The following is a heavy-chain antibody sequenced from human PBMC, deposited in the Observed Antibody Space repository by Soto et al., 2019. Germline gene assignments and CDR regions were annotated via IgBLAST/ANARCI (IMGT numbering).Heavy chain of an antibody. J-gene: IGHJ4*02. CDR2: ISRTGSTI. CDR3: ACTCFGAPLGY. V-gene: IGHV3-48*03. CDR1: GFTFSSYE. D-gene: IGHD3-3*01. Sequence: EVLLVESGGGLVQPGGSLRLSCVASGFTFSSYEMNWVRQAPGKGLVWVSYISRTGSTIYYAESVKGRFTISRDNAKKSLYLQVNSLRVEDKALYFCACTCFGAPLGYWGQGSLVTVSS.